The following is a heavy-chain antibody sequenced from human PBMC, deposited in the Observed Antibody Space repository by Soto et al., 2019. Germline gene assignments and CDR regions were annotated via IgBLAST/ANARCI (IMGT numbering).Heavy chain of an antibody. J-gene: IGHJ4*02. D-gene: IGHD3-16*01. V-gene: IGHV3-23*01. CDR3: AKGLLIGVVLGAFDY. CDR1: GFTFSNYA. Sequence: EVQVLESGGGLVQPGGSLRLSCAASGFTFSNYAMSWVRQAPGKGLEWVSIISASGGSTYYADSVKGRFTISRDNSKNTLYLHMNSQRAEDTAVYYCAKGLLIGVVLGAFDYWGQGTLATVSS. CDR2: ISASGGST.